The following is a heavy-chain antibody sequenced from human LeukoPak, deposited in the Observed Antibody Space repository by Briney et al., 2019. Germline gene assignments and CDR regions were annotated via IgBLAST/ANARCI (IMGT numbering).Heavy chain of an antibody. CDR3: AREMATIGSFDY. CDR1: GGTFSSYA. Sequence: GASVKVSCKASGGTFSSYAISWVRQAPGQGLEWMGRIIPILGIANYAQKFQGRVTITADKSTSTAYMELSSLRSEDTAVYYCAREMATIGSFDYWGQGTLVTVSS. V-gene: IGHV1-69*04. D-gene: IGHD5-24*01. CDR2: IIPILGIA. J-gene: IGHJ4*02.